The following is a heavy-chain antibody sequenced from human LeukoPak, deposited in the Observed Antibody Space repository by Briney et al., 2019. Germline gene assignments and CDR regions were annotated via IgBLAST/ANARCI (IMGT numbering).Heavy chain of an antibody. Sequence: YPSETLSLTCTVSGGSISSYYWSWIRQPPGKGLEWIGYIYYSGSTNYNPSLKSRVTISVDTSKNQFSLKLSSVTAADTAVYYCARHISGSRRGWYVYWGQGTLVIVSS. D-gene: IGHD6-19*01. CDR2: IYYSGST. J-gene: IGHJ4*02. CDR1: GGSISSYY. V-gene: IGHV4-59*01. CDR3: ARHISGSRRGWYVY.